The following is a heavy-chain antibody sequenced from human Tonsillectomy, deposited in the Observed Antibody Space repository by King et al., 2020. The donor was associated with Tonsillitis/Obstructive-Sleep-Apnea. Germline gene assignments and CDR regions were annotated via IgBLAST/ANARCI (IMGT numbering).Heavy chain of an antibody. CDR3: ARHSLYYDILTGYSHYYMDV. CDR2: IYPGDSDT. CDR1: GYSFTSYW. V-gene: IGHV5-51*01. D-gene: IGHD3-9*01. Sequence: VQLVESGAEVKKPGESLKISCKGSGYSFTSYWIGWVRQMPGKGLEWMGIIYPGDSDTRYSPSFQGQVTISADKSISTAYLQWSSLKASDTAMYYCARHSLYYDILTGYSHYYMDVWGKGTTVTVSS. J-gene: IGHJ6*03.